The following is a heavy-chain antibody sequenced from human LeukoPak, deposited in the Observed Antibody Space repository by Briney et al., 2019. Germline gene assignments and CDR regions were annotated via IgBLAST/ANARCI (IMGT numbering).Heavy chain of an antibody. Sequence: SETLSLTCAVYGGSFSGYYCSWIRQPPGKGLEWIGEINHSGSTNYNPSLKSRVTISVDTSKNQFSLKLSSVTAADTAVYYCAEYYYGSGSYPDAVFDYWGQGNLVTVSS. CDR2: INHSGST. J-gene: IGHJ4*02. CDR1: GGSFSGYY. V-gene: IGHV4-34*01. CDR3: AEYYYGSGSYPDAVFDY. D-gene: IGHD3-10*01.